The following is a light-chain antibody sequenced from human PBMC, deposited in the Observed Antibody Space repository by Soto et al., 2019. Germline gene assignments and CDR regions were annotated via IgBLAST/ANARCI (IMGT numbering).Light chain of an antibody. V-gene: IGKV3-15*01. Sequence: EIVLTQSPCTLSLSPGERATLSCRASQSVRSRYLAWYQQKPGQAPRLLIYDASTRATGIPARFSGSGSGTEFTLTISSLQSEDFAVYYCQQYNDWPPWTFGQGTKVDIK. CDR2: DAS. CDR3: QQYNDWPPWT. CDR1: QSVRSRY. J-gene: IGKJ1*01.